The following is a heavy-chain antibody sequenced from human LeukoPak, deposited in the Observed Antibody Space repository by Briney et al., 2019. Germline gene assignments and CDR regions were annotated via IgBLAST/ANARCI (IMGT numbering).Heavy chain of an antibody. Sequence: ASVKVSCKASGYTFTGYYMHWVRQAPGQGLEWMGWINPNSGGTNYAQKFQGRVTMTRDTSISTAYMELSRLRSDDTAVYYCARGPNLLMVYAIRVAWFDPWGQGTLVTVSS. CDR1: GYTFTGYY. CDR2: INPNSGGT. D-gene: IGHD2-8*01. V-gene: IGHV1-2*02. J-gene: IGHJ5*02. CDR3: ARGPNLLMVYAIRVAWFDP.